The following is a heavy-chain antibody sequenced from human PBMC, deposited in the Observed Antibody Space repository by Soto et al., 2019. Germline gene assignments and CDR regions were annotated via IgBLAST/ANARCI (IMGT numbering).Heavy chain of an antibody. CDR3: ARGKKSLADYFDY. V-gene: IGHV4-31*03. Sequence: SATLSLTCTVSGGSISSGGYYWSWIRLHPGKGLEWIGYIYYSGSTYYNPSLKSRVTISVDTSKNQFSLKLSSVTAADTAVYYCARGKKSLADYFDYWGQGTLVTV. D-gene: IGHD1-26*01. CDR1: GGSISSGGYY. CDR2: IYYSGST. J-gene: IGHJ4*02.